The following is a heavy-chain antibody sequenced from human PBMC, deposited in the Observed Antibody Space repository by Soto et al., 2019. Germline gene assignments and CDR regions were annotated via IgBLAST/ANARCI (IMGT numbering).Heavy chain of an antibody. Sequence: SKGLEWVAVIWYDGSNKYYADSVKGRFTISRDNSKNTLYLQMNSLRAEDTAVYYCARGIHYQYSYGTRFAYWGHGTPVTVSS. CDR2: IWYDGSNK. D-gene: IGHD5-18*01. CDR3: ARGIHYQYSYGTRFAY. J-gene: IGHJ4*01. V-gene: IGHV3-33*01.